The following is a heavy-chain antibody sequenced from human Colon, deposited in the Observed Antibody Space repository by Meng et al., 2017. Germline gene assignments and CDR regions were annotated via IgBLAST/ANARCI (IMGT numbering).Heavy chain of an antibody. CDR3: ARAVVRGVDADAFDI. V-gene: IGHV4-61*02. CDR2: IYTSGST. J-gene: IGHJ3*02. Sequence: SETLSLTCTVSGDSISSGSYFWSWIRQPAGKGLEWIGRIYTSGSTNYNPSLESPVTISVDTSRNQFSLKLISVTAADTAVYYCARAVVRGVDADAFDIWVQGTVVT. CDR1: GDSISSGSYF. D-gene: IGHD3-10*01.